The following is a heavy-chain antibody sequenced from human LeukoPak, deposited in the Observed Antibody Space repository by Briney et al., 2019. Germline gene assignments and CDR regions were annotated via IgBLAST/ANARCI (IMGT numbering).Heavy chain of an antibody. CDR3: AKDVSYYYGSGSYYFDY. V-gene: IGHV4-61*02. D-gene: IGHD3-10*01. CDR2: IYTRGNT. Sequence: PSETLSLTCTVSGGSISSYSYYWSWIRQPAGKGLEWIGRIYTRGNTNYNPSLKSRVTISIDTSKNQFSLKLSSVTAADTAVYYCAKDVSYYYGSGSYYFDYWGQGTLVTVSS. J-gene: IGHJ4*02. CDR1: GGSISSYSYY.